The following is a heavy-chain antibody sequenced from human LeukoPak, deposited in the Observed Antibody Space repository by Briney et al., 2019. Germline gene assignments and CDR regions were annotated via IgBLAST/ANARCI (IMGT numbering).Heavy chain of an antibody. CDR1: GFTFDGYG. CDR2: INWNGGST. J-gene: IGHJ4*02. CDR3: ARDASYDSSGYPYYFDY. D-gene: IGHD3-22*01. V-gene: IGHV3-20*04. Sequence: GGSLRLSCAPSGFTFDGYGMSWVRQAPGKGLEWVSGINWNGGSTDNADSVKGRFTISRDNAKNSLCLQINSLRAEDTAVYYCARDASYDSSGYPYYFDYWGQGTLVTVSS.